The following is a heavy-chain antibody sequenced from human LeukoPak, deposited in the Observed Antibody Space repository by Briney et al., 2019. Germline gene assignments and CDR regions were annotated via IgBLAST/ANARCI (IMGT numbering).Heavy chain of an antibody. D-gene: IGHD2-2*01. CDR3: AGSNCSSTSCYLRYYFDY. CDR2: ISGSGGST. J-gene: IGHJ4*02. CDR1: GFTFSSYA. V-gene: IGHV3-23*01. Sequence: GGSLRLSCAASGFTFSSYAMSWVRQAPGKGLEWVSAISGSGGSTYYADSVKGRSTISRDNSKNTLYLQMNSLRAEDTAVYYCAGSNCSSTSCYLRYYFDYWGQGTLVTVSS.